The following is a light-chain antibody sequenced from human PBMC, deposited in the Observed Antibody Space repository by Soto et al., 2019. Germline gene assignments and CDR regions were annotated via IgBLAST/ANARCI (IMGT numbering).Light chain of an antibody. CDR2: GAS. V-gene: IGKV3D-15*01. J-gene: IGKJ1*01. CDR3: QQYNNWPRP. CDR1: QSVSSA. Sequence: ETGMTQSPATPSLSPGEIGTLSFMASQSVSSALAWFQQKPCQAPRLLIYGASTRATGIPARFGGSGSGTEFTLTISSLQSEDFAVYYCQQYNNWPRPFAQGTRWIS.